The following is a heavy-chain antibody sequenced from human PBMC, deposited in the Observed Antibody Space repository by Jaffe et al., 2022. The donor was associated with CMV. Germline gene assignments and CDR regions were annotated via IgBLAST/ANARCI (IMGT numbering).Heavy chain of an antibody. J-gene: IGHJ3*02. CDR2: IIPILGIA. CDR1: GGTFSSYA. V-gene: IGHV1-69*09. CDR3: AREVITMIVVVIQVGSDGAFDI. Sequence: QVQLVQSGAEVKKPGSSVKVSCKASGGTFSSYAISWVRQAPGQGLEWMGRIIPILGIANYAQKFQGRVTITADKSTSTAYMELSSLRSEDTAVYYCAREVITMIVVVIQVGSDGAFDIWGQGTMVTVSS. D-gene: IGHD3-22*01.